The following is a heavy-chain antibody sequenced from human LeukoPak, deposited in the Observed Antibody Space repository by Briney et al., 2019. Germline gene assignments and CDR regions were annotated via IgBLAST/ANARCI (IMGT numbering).Heavy chain of an antibody. D-gene: IGHD2-2*02. CDR2: IWYAGSNK. J-gene: IGHJ6*02. Sequence: PGGSLRLSCAASGFTFSSYGMHWVRQAPGKGLEWVAVIWYAGSNKYYADSVKGRFTISRDNSKNTLYLQMNSLRAEDTAVYYCARDKYCSSTSCYTRGDYYYGMDVWGQGTTVTVSS. V-gene: IGHV3-33*01. CDR3: ARDKYCSSTSCYTRGDYYYGMDV. CDR1: GFTFSSYG.